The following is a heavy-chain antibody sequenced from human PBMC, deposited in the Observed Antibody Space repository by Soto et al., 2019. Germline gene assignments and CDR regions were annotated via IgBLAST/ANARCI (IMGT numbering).Heavy chain of an antibody. D-gene: IGHD1-20*01. CDR2: IRSKTDGGTT. CDR3: TTDLGLSDNWNPSQ. CDR1: GFTFGDHA. J-gene: IGHJ4*02. V-gene: IGHV3-15*01. Sequence: PGGFLRLRYTVSGFTFGDHAIRRIRKEPGKGLEWVGFIRSKTDGGTTDYAAPVEGRFTISRDDSKNTLYLQMNSLKTEDTAVYYCTTDLGLSDNWNPSQWGQGTLVTVSS.